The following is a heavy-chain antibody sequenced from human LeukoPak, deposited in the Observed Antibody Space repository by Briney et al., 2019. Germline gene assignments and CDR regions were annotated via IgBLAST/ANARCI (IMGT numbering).Heavy chain of an antibody. Sequence: PGGSLRLSCVASGFSFITYNMNWVRQAPGKGLEWVSYITSSSGTRYYADSVRGRFTISRDNAKNSLYLQMNSLRAEDTAVYYCAREFGRPYGMDVWGQGTTVIVSS. CDR3: AREFGRPYGMDV. V-gene: IGHV3-48*04. CDR1: GFSFITYN. D-gene: IGHD3-10*01. J-gene: IGHJ6*02. CDR2: ITSSSGTR.